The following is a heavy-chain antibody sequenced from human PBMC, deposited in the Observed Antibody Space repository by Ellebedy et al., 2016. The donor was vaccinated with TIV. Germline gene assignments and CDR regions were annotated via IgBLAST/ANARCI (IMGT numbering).Heavy chain of an antibody. V-gene: IGHV1-2*02. Sequence: ASVKVSCXASGGTFSNYAISWVRQAPGQGLEWMGWINPNSGGTNYAQKFQGRVTMTRDTSISTAYMELSRLRSDDTAVYYCARDVGGFDPWGQGTLVTVSS. CDR2: INPNSGGT. CDR1: GGTFSNYA. CDR3: ARDVGGFDP. J-gene: IGHJ5*02.